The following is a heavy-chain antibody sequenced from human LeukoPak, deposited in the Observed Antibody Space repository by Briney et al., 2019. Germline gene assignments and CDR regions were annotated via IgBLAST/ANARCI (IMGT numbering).Heavy chain of an antibody. Sequence: GGSLRLSCAASVFTFSSYSMRWVRQAPGKRLEWVSSISSSSSYIYYADSVKGRFTISRNNAKNSLYLQMNSLRAEDTGVYYCARDSTMVRGVITVPIDYWGQGTLVTVSS. CDR3: ARDSTMVRGVITVPIDY. J-gene: IGHJ4*02. V-gene: IGHV3-21*01. D-gene: IGHD3-10*01. CDR2: ISSSSSYI. CDR1: VFTFSSYS.